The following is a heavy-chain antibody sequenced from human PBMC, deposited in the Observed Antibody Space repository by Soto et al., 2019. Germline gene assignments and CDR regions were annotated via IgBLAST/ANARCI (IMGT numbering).Heavy chain of an antibody. CDR3: ARGDCAGGTCYSLAGSFYYYMDV. J-gene: IGHJ6*03. V-gene: IGHV3-74*02. Sequence: EVQLVESGGGLVQPGESLRLSCAASGFTFSNYWMYWVRQASGKGLEWVSRINSDGSVSSYADSVKGRLTISRDNVKNTLYPQMDSLRAEDTAVYYCARGDCAGGTCYSLAGSFYYYMDVWGKGTTVTVFS. D-gene: IGHD2-15*01. CDR1: GFTFSNYW. CDR2: INSDGSVS.